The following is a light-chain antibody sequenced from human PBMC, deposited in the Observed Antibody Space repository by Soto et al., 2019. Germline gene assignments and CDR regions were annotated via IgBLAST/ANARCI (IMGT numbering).Light chain of an antibody. CDR3: CSYAATSTLV. V-gene: IGLV2-14*01. CDR1: SSDIGAYDY. Sequence: QSALTQPASLSGSPGQSITISCTGTSSDIGAYDYVSWFQQHPGKAPKLMISEVNNRPSGVSNRFSGSKSGNTAYLTISGLQVEDEAEYYCCSYAATSTLVFGGGTKLTVL. J-gene: IGLJ3*02. CDR2: EVN.